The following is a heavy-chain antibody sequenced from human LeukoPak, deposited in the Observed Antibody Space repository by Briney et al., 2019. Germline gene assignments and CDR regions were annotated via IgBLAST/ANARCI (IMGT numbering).Heavy chain of an antibody. D-gene: IGHD3-22*01. CDR2: ISYDGSNK. J-gene: IGHJ4*02. V-gene: IGHV3-30-3*01. CDR1: GFTFSSYA. Sequence: GGSLRLSCAASGFTFSSYAMHWVRQAPGKGLEWVAVISYDGSNKYYADSVKGRFTISRDNSKNTLYLQMNSLRAEDTAVYYCARGAYDSSGLQGYWGQGTLVTVSS. CDR3: ARGAYDSSGLQGY.